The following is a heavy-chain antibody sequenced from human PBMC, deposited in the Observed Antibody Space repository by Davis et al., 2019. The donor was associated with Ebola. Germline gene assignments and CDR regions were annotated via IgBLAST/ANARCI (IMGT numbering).Heavy chain of an antibody. D-gene: IGHD3-3*01. J-gene: IGHJ4*02. CDR2: INHSGST. V-gene: IGHV4-34*01. Sequence: SEPLSLTCAVYGGSFSGYYWSCIRQPPGKGLEWIGEINHSGSTNYNPSLKSRVTISVDTSKNQFSLKLSSVTAADTAVYYCARGQLRFLEWYGPTFDYWGQGTLVTVSS. CDR1: GGSFSGYY. CDR3: ARGQLRFLEWYGPTFDY.